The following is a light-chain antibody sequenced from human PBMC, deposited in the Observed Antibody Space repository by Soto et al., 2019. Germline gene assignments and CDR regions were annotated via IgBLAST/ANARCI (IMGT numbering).Light chain of an antibody. CDR2: EVT. V-gene: IGLV2-8*01. J-gene: IGLJ3*02. Sequence: QSALTQPPSASGSPGQSVAISCTGTSSDVGGYNYASWYQQHPGKAPKLMIYEVTKRPSGVPDRFSGSKSGNTASLTVSGLQAEDEADYYCSSHAGINNVVFGGGTKVTVL. CDR3: SSHAGINNVV. CDR1: SSDVGGYNY.